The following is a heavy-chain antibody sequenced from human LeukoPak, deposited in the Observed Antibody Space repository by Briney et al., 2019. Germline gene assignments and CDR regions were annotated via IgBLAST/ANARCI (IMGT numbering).Heavy chain of an antibody. CDR3: ARDRLSGWYGGDYFDH. D-gene: IGHD6-19*01. CDR2: ISYDGSNK. CDR1: GFTFSSYA. J-gene: IGHJ4*02. V-gene: IGHV3-30-3*01. Sequence: PGGSLRLSCAASGFTFSSYAMHWVRQAPGKGLEWVAVISYDGSNKYYADSVKGRFTISRDNSKNTLYLQMNSLRAEDTAVYYCARDRLSGWYGGDYFDHWGQGTLVTVSS.